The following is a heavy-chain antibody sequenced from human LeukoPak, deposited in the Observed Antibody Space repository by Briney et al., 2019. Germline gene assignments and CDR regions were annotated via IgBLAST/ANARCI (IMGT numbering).Heavy chain of an antibody. CDR1: GGSFSPYY. J-gene: IGHJ5*02. V-gene: IGHV4-59*01. CDR2: ISHSGST. CDR3: ARSIALARGPDLDWFDP. D-gene: IGHD6-19*01. Sequence: SETLSLTCTVSGGSFSPYYWSWIRQPPGKGLEWIGYISHSGSTNYSPSLKSRVTISLDTSKNQFSLKLSSVTAADTAVYYCARSIALARGPDLDWFDPWGQGTLVTVSS.